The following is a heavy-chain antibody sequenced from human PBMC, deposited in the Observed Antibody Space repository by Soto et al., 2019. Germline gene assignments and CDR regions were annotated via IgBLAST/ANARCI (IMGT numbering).Heavy chain of an antibody. Sequence: ETLSLTCTVSGGSISSYYWSWIRQPPGKGLEWIGYIYYSGSTNYNPSLKSRVTISVDTSKNQFSLKLSSVTAADTAVYYCARATVVTSLGYYYGMDVWGQGTTVTVSS. CDR3: ARATVVTSLGYYYGMDV. J-gene: IGHJ6*02. CDR1: GGSISSYY. D-gene: IGHD4-17*01. V-gene: IGHV4-59*01. CDR2: IYYSGST.